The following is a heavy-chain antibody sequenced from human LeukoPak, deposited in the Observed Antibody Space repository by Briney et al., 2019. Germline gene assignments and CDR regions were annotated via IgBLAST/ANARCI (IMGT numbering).Heavy chain of an antibody. J-gene: IGHJ6*04. CDR3: ARGRPSSWLLCYYYGMDV. V-gene: IGHV4-31*03. CDR1: GGSISSGGYY. CDR2: IYYSGST. D-gene: IGHD6-13*01. Sequence: SETLSLTCTVSGGSISSGGYYWSWIRQHPGKGLEWIGYIYYSGSTYYNPSLKSRVTISVDTSKNQFSLKLSSVTAADTAVYYCARGRPSSWLLCYYYGMDVWGKGTTVTVSS.